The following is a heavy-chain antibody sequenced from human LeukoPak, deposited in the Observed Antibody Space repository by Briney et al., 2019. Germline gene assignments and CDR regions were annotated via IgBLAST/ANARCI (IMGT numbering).Heavy chain of an antibody. CDR2: FSSSGSTI. Sequence: GGSLRLSCAASGFTFSSYEMNWVRQAPGKGLEWVSYFSSSGSTIYYADSVKGRFTISRDNAKNSLYLQMNSLRAEDTAVYYCARRGWFDPWGQGTLVTVSS. CDR3: ARRGWFDP. CDR1: GFTFSSYE. J-gene: IGHJ5*02. V-gene: IGHV3-48*03.